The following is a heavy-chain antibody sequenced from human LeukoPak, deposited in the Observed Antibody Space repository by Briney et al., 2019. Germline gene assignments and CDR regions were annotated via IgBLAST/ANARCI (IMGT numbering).Heavy chain of an antibody. CDR2: IWYDGSKK. V-gene: IGHV3-33*01. Sequence: PGRSLRLSCAASGFTFSSYGMHWVRQAPGKGLEWVAVIWYDGSKKYYADSVKGRFTISRGNSKNTLFLQMNSLRAEDTAVYYCARGTAAGGTSDSSGWYALGYWGHGTLVTVSP. J-gene: IGHJ4*01. D-gene: IGHD6-19*01. CDR1: GFTFSSYG. CDR3: ARGTAAGGTSDSSGWYALGY.